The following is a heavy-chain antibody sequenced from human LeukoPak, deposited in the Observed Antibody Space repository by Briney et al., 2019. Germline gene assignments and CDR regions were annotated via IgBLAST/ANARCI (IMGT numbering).Heavy chain of an antibody. V-gene: IGHV3-74*01. CDR1: GFTFSDTW. J-gene: IGHJ4*02. D-gene: IGHD1-14*01. CDR3: ARDFMYNNRCTGC. CDR2: IRSDGSDT. Sequence: PGGSLRLSCAASGFTFSDTWMHWVRQAPGKGLVWVSRIRSDGSDTRYAESVKGRFTISRDNAKNTLYLQMNSLRAEDTAVYYCARDFMYNNRCTGCWGQGTLLTVYS.